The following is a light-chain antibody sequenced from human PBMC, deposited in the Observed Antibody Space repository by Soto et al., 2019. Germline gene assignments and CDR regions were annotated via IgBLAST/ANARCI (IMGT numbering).Light chain of an antibody. V-gene: IGLV2-11*01. J-gene: IGLJ1*01. CDR3: CSYAATYVYV. Sequence: QSVLTQPRSVSGSPGQSVTISCTGTSSDVGGYNFVSWYQQHPGEAPKLMIYDVTKRPSGVPDRFSGPKSGNTASLTISGLQAEDEADYYCCSYAATYVYVFGTGTKLTVL. CDR1: SSDVGGYNF. CDR2: DVT.